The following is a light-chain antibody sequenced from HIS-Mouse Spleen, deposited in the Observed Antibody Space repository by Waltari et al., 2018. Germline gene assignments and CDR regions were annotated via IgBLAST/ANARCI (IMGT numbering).Light chain of an antibody. J-gene: IGKJ1*01. Sequence: DIQLTQSPSFLSASVGDRVTITCRASQGISSYLAWYQQKPGKAPKLLIYAASTLQSGVPSRCCVSGSVTQFTLTISSLQPQDFATYYCQQLNSYPPTFGQGTKVEIK. CDR1: QGISSY. CDR2: AAS. CDR3: QQLNSYPPT. V-gene: IGKV1-9*01.